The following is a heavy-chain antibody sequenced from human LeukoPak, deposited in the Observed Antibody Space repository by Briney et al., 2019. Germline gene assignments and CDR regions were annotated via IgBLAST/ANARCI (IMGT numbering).Heavy chain of an antibody. CDR3: ARDVLPRKAAYDY. V-gene: IGHV3-48*03. CDR2: ISSSGSTI. D-gene: IGHD6-25*01. J-gene: IGHJ4*02. Sequence: GGSLRLSCAASGFTFSSYEMNWVRQAPGKGLEWVSYISSSGSTIYYADSVKGRFTISRGNAKNSLYLQMNSLRAEDTAVYYCARDVLPRKAAYDYWGQGTLVTVSS. CDR1: GFTFSSYE.